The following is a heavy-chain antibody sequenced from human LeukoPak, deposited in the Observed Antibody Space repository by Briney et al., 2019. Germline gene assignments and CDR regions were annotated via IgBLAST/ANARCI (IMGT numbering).Heavy chain of an antibody. J-gene: IGHJ3*02. Sequence: SETLSLTRTVSGGSISSYYWSWIRQPPGKGLEWIGYIYYSGSTNYNPSLKSRVTISIDTSKSRFSLELRSVTAADSAVYYCARDISGGSHVFDIWGQGTMVTVSS. CDR3: ARDISGGSHVFDI. CDR2: IYYSGST. V-gene: IGHV4-59*01. D-gene: IGHD3-3*02. CDR1: GGSISSYY.